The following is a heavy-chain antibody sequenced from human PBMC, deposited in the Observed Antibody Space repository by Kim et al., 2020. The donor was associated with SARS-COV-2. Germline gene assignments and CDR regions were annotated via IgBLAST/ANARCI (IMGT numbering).Heavy chain of an antibody. J-gene: IGHJ3*02. D-gene: IGHD3-10*01. CDR3: ASHYGSGRLDAFDI. V-gene: IGHV4-61*07. Sequence: YNPSLKSRLTISVDTSKNQFALKLTAVPAAHTAVYYGASHYGSGRLDAFDIWGQGTLVTVSS.